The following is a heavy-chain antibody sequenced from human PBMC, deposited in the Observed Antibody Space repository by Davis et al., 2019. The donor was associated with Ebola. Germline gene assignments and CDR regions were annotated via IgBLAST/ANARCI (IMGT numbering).Heavy chain of an antibody. CDR2: ISSSSSYI. J-gene: IGHJ5*02. Sequence: GESLKISCAASGFTFSSYSMNWVRQAPGKGLEWVSSISSSSSYIYYADSVKGRFTISRDNAKNSLYLQMNSLRAEDTAVYYCARSRDSSGYLRVNWFDPWGQGTLVTVSS. V-gene: IGHV3-21*01. CDR1: GFTFSSYS. D-gene: IGHD3-22*01. CDR3: ARSRDSSGYLRVNWFDP.